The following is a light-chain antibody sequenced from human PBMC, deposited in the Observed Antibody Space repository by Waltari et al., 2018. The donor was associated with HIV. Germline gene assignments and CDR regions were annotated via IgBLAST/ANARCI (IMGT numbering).Light chain of an antibody. J-gene: IGKJ5*01. CDR3: QQYGHLPIP. CDR1: QTVDNNY. CDR2: GAS. Sequence: DIVLTQSLGTLSLSPGERVILSCRASQTVDNNYLAWYQQKPGQAPRLLLYGASNRAPGISDRFSGSVSETDFTLTVSRLGPEDFAVYYCQQYGHLPIPFGQGTRLEIK. V-gene: IGKV3-20*01.